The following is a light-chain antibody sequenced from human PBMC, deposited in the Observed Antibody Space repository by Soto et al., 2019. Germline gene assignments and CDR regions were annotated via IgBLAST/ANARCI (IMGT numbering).Light chain of an antibody. Sequence: QSALTQPPSVSGSPGKSVTISCTGTSSDVGSYNRVSWYQQPPGTAPKLMIYEVSNRPSGVPDRFSGSKSGNTASLTISGLQAEDEADYYCSSYTSSSTFEVFGTGTKLTVL. V-gene: IGLV2-18*02. CDR2: EVS. CDR3: SSYTSSSTFEV. J-gene: IGLJ1*01. CDR1: SSDVGSYNR.